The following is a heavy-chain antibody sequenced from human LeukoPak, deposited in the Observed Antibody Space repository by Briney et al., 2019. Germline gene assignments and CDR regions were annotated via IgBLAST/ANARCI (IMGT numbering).Heavy chain of an antibody. D-gene: IGHD3-22*01. CDR1: GGSISSYY. Sequence: SETLPLTCTVSGGSISSYYWSWIRQPAGKELEWIGRIYTSGSTNYNPSLKSRVTMSVDTSKNQFSLKLSSVTAADTAVYYCATLYYYDSSGDYYFDYWGQGTLVTVSS. CDR3: ATLYYYDSSGDYYFDY. J-gene: IGHJ4*02. CDR2: IYTSGST. V-gene: IGHV4-4*07.